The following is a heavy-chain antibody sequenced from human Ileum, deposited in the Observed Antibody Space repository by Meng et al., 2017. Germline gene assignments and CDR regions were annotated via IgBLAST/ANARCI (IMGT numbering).Heavy chain of an antibody. CDR2: IFYTGST. CDR1: GDSIGGSGYY. J-gene: IGHJ4*02. Sequence: SETLSLTCTVSGDSIGGSGYYWGWIRQPPRKGLEWIGNIFYTGSTYYSPSLKSRVTISVDPSKNQFSLKLSSVTAADTAVYYCARALRKYDILTGYYLYYFDYWGQGTLVTVSS. CDR3: ARALRKYDILTGYYLYYFDY. D-gene: IGHD3-9*01. V-gene: IGHV4-39*07.